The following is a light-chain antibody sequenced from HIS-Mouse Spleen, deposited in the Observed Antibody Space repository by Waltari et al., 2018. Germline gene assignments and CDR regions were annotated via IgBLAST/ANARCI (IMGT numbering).Light chain of an antibody. CDR2: DVS. V-gene: IGLV2-11*01. CDR3: CSYAGSYTWV. CDR1: SSDAGGYNY. Sequence: QSALTQPRSVSGSPGQSVTISCTGTSSDAGGYNYVPWYQQHPGKAPKLMSYDVSKRPSGVPDRFSGSKSGNTASLTISGLQAEDEADYYCCSYAGSYTWVFGGGTKLTVL. J-gene: IGLJ3*02.